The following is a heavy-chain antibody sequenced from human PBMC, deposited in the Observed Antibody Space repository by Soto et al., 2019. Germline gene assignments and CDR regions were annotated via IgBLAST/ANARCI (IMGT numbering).Heavy chain of an antibody. Sequence: SETLSLTCTVSGGSMISYSWSWIRQPPGKGLEWIGYIYHSGSMYYNPSLKSRVTTSVDRSKNQFSLKLSSVTAADTAVYYCARVPDYWGQGTLVTVSS. V-gene: IGHV4-59*12. CDR1: GGSMISYS. J-gene: IGHJ4*02. CDR3: ARVPDY. CDR2: IYHSGSM.